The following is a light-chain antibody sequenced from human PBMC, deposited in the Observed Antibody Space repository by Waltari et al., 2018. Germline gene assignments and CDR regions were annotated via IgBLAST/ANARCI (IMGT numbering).Light chain of an antibody. CDR2: KIS. J-gene: IGKJ4*01. CDR1: QGLVRHDGKPF. Sequence: DVVLTQSPLSLPVTLGQPASISCTSSQGLVRHDGKPFLNWFQQMPGHSPSRLIYKISNRDAGVPDRFSGGGSGTDFTLKISRVEAEDVGVYYCMQHSFWPLTFGGGTKVEIK. V-gene: IGKV2-30*02. CDR3: MQHSFWPLT.